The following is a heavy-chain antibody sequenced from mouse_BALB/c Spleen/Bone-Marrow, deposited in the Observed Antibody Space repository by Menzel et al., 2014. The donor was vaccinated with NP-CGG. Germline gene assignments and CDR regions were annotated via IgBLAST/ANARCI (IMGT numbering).Heavy chain of an antibody. CDR3: ARNRDYRYDAYFDY. V-gene: IGHV2-2*02. D-gene: IGHD2-14*01. CDR1: GFSLTSYG. J-gene: IGHJ2*01. Sequence: QVQLQQSGPGLVQPSQSLSIICTVSGFSLTSYGVHWVRQSPGKGLEWLGVIWSGGSTDYNAAFISRLSISKDNSKSXVFFKMNSLQANDTAIYYCARNRDYRYDAYFDYWGQGTTLTVSS. CDR2: IWSGGST.